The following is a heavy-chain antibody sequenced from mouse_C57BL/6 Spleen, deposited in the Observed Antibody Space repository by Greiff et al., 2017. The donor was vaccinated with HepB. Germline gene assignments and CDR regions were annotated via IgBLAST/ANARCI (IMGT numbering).Heavy chain of an antibody. Sequence: EVMLVESGGGLVKPGGSLKLSCAASGFTFSDYGMHWVRQAPEKGLEWVAYISSGSSTIYYADTVKGRFTISRDNAKNTLFLQMTSLRSEDTAMYYCARSYRAWFAYWGQGTLVTVSA. D-gene: IGHD2-10*01. CDR2: ISSGSSTI. CDR1: GFTFSDYG. CDR3: ARSYRAWFAY. V-gene: IGHV5-17*01. J-gene: IGHJ3*01.